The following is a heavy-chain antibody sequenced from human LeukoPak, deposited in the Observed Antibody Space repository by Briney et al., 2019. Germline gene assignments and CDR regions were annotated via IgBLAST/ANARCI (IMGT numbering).Heavy chain of an antibody. Sequence: KPSETLSLTCAVYGGSFSGYYWSWIRQPPGKGLEWIGEINHSGSTNYNPSLKSRVTISVDTSKNQFSLKLSSVTAADTAVYYCARGDWPGYDYWGQGTLVTVSS. CDR2: INHSGST. CDR3: ARGDWPGYDY. D-gene: IGHD3-9*01. CDR1: GGSFSGYY. J-gene: IGHJ4*02. V-gene: IGHV4-34*01.